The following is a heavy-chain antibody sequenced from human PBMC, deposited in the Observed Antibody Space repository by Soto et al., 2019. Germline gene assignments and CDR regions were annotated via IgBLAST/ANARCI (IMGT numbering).Heavy chain of an antibody. CDR2: IWYDGSNK. Sequence: QVQLVESGGGVVQPGRSLRLSCAASGFTFSSYGMHWVRQAPGKGLEWVAVIWYDGSNKYYADSVKGRFTISRDNSKNTLYLQMTSLRAEDTAVYYCARVVGSSGWVAYWGQGTLVTVSS. V-gene: IGHV3-33*01. CDR1: GFTFSSYG. D-gene: IGHD6-19*01. CDR3: ARVVGSSGWVAY. J-gene: IGHJ4*02.